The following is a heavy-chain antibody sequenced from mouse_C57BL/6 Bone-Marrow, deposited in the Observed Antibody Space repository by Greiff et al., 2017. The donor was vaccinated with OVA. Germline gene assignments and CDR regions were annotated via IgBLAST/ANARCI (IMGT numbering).Heavy chain of an antibody. CDR1: GYSITSGYY. CDR3: AREGIYYDYDAYFDY. J-gene: IGHJ2*01. Sequence: EVKLMESGPGLVKPSQSLSLTCSVTGYSITSGYYWNWIRQFPGNKLEWMGYISYDGSHNYNPSLKNRISITRDTSKNQFFLKLNSVTTEDTATYYCAREGIYYDYDAYFDYWGQGTTLTVSS. V-gene: IGHV3-6*01. D-gene: IGHD2-4*01. CDR2: ISYDGSH.